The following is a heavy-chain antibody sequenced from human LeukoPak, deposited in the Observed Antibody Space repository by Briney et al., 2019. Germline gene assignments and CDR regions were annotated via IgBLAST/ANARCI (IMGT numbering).Heavy chain of an antibody. CDR3: VKDVSSSWYLGDLWDY. J-gene: IGHJ4*02. CDR2: ISSNGGST. D-gene: IGHD6-13*01. Sequence: GGSLRLSCSASGFTFSSYAMHWVRQAPGKGLEYGSAISSNGGSTYYADSVKGRFTISRDNSKNTLYLQMSSLRAEDTAVYYCVKDVSSSWYLGDLWDYWGQGTLVTVSS. V-gene: IGHV3-64D*06. CDR1: GFTFSSYA.